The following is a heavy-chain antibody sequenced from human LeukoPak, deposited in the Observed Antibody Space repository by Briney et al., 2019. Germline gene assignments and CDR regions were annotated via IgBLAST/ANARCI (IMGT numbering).Heavy chain of an antibody. J-gene: IGHJ4*02. D-gene: IGHD2-15*01. CDR2: IDPSDSYT. CDR3: ARRYCSGGSCYSFIN. V-gene: IGHV5-10-1*01. CDR1: GYSFTSYL. Sequence: GESLKISCKGSGYSFTSYLISWVRQMPGKGLEWMGRIDPSDSYTNYSPSFQGHVTISADKSISTAYLQWSSLKASDTAMYYCARRYCSGGSCYSFINWGQGTLVTVSS.